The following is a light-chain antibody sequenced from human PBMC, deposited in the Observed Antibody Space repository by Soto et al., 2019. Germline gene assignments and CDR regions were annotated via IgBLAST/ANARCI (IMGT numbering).Light chain of an antibody. CDR1: SIDLYPYNY. V-gene: IGLV2-14*01. CDR3: SSFKGTTSFV. CDR2: GVS. J-gene: IGLJ1*01. Sequence: QSALTHPASVSGSPVQSVTISCTPTSIDLYPYNYVSWYQQFPGKAPKLILYGVSHRPSGVSNRFSGSNFGNTVSLTISGLQAEDEADYFCSSFKGTTSFVLGTGTKVTVL.